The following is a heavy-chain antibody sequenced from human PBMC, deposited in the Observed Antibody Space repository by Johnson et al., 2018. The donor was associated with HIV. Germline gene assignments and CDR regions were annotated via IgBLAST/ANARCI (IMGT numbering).Heavy chain of an antibody. Sequence: VQLVESGGGLVQPGGSLRLSCAASGFTFSSYDMHWVRQPTGKGLEWVSSIDTTGDTYYPGSVRGRFTISRDNSKNTLYLEMNSLRAEDTAVYYCTRLPSGYSRDAFDIWGQGTMVTVSS. CDR2: IDTTGDT. V-gene: IGHV3-13*01. CDR1: GFTFSSYD. CDR3: TRLPSGYSRDAFDI. J-gene: IGHJ3*02. D-gene: IGHD5-18*01.